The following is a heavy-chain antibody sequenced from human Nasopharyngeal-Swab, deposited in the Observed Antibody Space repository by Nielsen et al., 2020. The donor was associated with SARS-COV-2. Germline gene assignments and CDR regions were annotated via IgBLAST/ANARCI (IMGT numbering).Heavy chain of an antibody. CDR1: GFTFSSYW. Sequence: GESLKISCAASGFTFSSYWMSWVRQAPGKGLEWVANIQQDGSEKYYVDSVKGRFTISRDNAKNSLYLQMNSLRAEDTAVYYCARSDYSGYDLYFDYWGQGTLVTVSS. CDR3: ARSDYSGYDLYFDY. CDR2: IQQDGSEK. V-gene: IGHV3-7*01. J-gene: IGHJ4*02. D-gene: IGHD5-12*01.